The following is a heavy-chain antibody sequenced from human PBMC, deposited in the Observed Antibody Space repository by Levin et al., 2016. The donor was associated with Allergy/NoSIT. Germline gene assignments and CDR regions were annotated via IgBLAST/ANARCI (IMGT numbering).Heavy chain of an antibody. CDR2: INHSGST. J-gene: IGHJ3*02. D-gene: IGHD3-10*01. Sequence: SETLSLTCGVSGGSFSDYYWSWIRQPPGKGLEWIGEINHSGSTNYNPSVKSRVTMSVDTSKNQFSLKVSSVTAADTAVYYCARRIRGVNDAFDIWGQGTMVTVSS. CDR3: ARRIRGVNDAFDI. V-gene: IGHV4-34*01. CDR1: GGSFSDYY.